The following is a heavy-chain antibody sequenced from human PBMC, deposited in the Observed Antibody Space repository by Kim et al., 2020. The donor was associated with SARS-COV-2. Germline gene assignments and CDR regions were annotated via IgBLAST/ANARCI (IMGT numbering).Heavy chain of an antibody. J-gene: IGHJ4*02. D-gene: IGHD1-26*01. CDR3: ARNRRSGSYYPHFDY. V-gene: IGHV1-18*01. Sequence: QKLQGRVTMTTDTSTSTAYMELRSLRSDDTAVYYCARNRRSGSYYPHFDYWGQGTLVTVSS.